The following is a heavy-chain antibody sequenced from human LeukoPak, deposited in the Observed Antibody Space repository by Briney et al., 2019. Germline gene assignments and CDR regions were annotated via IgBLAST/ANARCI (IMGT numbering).Heavy chain of an antibody. CDR2: ISYDGSNK. J-gene: IGHJ4*02. Sequence: GGSLRLSCAASGFTFSSYAMHWVRQAPGKGLEWVAVISYDGSNKYYADSVKGRFTISRDNSKNTLYLQMNSLRAEDTAVYYCARDINLWSCSGGSCYSFRGYFDYWGQGTLVTVSS. CDR3: ARDINLWSCSGGSCYSFRGYFDY. D-gene: IGHD2-15*01. CDR1: GFTFSSYA. V-gene: IGHV3-30*04.